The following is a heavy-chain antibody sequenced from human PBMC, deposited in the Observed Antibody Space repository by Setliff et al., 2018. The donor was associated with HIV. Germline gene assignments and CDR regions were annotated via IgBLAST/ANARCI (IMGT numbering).Heavy chain of an antibody. CDR1: GFTFSAYR. J-gene: IGHJ4*02. CDR2: ISSSGSTI. D-gene: IGHD2-15*01. Sequence: GGSLRLSCAASGFTFSAYRMNWVRQAPGKGLEWLSYISSSGSTICYADSVKGRFTISRDNAKNSLYLQMNSLRAEDTAVYYCARDGLEGDMAGRQRTYAFGYWGQGTLVTVSS. CDR3: ARDGLEGDMAGRQRTYAFGY. V-gene: IGHV3-48*01.